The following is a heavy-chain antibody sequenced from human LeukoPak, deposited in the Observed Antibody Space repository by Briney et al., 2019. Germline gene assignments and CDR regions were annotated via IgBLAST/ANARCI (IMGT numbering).Heavy chain of an antibody. D-gene: IGHD3-10*01. CDR2: ISGSGGNT. J-gene: IGHJ4*02. Sequence: GGSLRLSCAASGFTFSSYGMSWVRQAPGKGPEWVSVISGSGGNTYYADSVKGRFTISRDNSKNTLYLQMNSLRAEDTAVYYCAKDRLWFGEFIFDYWGQGTLVTVSS. CDR1: GFTFSSYG. CDR3: AKDRLWFGEFIFDY. V-gene: IGHV3-23*01.